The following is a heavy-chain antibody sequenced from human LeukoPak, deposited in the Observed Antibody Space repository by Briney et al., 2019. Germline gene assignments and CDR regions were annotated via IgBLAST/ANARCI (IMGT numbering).Heavy chain of an antibody. Sequence: PGGSLRLSCAASGFTFSSYGMHWVRQAPGKGLEWVSVIYSGGSTYYADSVKGRFTISRDNSKNTLYLQMNSLRAEDTAVYYCARGGYSYDFDYWGQGTLVTVSS. CDR1: GFTFSSYG. CDR2: IYSGGST. J-gene: IGHJ4*02. V-gene: IGHV3-NL1*01. CDR3: ARGGYSYDFDY. D-gene: IGHD5-18*01.